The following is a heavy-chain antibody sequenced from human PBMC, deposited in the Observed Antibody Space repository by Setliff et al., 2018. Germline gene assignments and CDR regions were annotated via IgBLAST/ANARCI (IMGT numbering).Heavy chain of an antibody. CDR3: SRDLQGSGDYVVDY. CDR2: IKKDGSIK. Sequence: GSLRLSCAASGFTFRSYWMSWVRQAPGKGLGWVANIKKDGSIKYYLDSVRGRFTISRDNAENSLTLQMNSLRVEDTAVYYCSRDLQGSGDYVVDYWGQGTLVTVSS. V-gene: IGHV3-7*01. J-gene: IGHJ4*02. CDR1: GFTFRSYW. D-gene: IGHD4-17*01.